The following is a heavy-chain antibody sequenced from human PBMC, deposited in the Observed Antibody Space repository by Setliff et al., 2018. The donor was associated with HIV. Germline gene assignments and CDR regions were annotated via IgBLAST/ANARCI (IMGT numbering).Heavy chain of an antibody. CDR1: GFIFDDYG. V-gene: IGHV3-20*04. J-gene: IGHJ4*02. D-gene: IGHD6-19*01. CDR3: ARVGFKGIAVAGSLGAFDY. Sequence: PGGSLRLSCEVSGFIFDDYGMSWVRQAPGRGLEWVSGINRNGAGTIYADSMKGRFTISRDNAKNSLYLQMNSLRADDTALYYCARVGFKGIAVAGSLGAFDYWGQGTQVTVSS. CDR2: INRNGAGT.